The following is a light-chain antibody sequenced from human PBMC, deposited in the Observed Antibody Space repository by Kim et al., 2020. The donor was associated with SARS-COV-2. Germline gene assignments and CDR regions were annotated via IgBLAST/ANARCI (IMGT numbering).Light chain of an antibody. CDR2: GAS. CDR1: QSVSSNS. Sequence: EIVLTQYPGTLSLSSGEGATLSCRASQSVSSNSLAWYQQKPGQAPRLLNFGASSRATGIPDRFSGSGSGTDFTLTISRLEPEDFAVYYCQHYGTSRWTFGQGTKVEIK. CDR3: QHYGTSRWT. J-gene: IGKJ1*01. V-gene: IGKV3-20*01.